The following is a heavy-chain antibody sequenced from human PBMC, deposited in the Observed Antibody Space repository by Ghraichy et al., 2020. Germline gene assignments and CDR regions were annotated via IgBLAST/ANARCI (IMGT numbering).Heavy chain of an antibody. CDR3: VRAPLGDYFDY. J-gene: IGHJ4*02. CDR2: ISSDGSDT. Sequence: GGSLRLSCASSGFRFSDYALHWVRQAPGEGLEWVAVISSDGSDTYYADSVKGRFTISRDISKRRLHLQMNSLRPEDTAMYFCVRAPLGDYFDYWGQGTLVTVSS. V-gene: IGHV3-30-3*02. CDR1: GFRFSDYA.